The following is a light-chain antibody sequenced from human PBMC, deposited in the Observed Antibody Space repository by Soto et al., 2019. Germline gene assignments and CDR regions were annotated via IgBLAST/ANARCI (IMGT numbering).Light chain of an antibody. CDR2: EGT. Sequence: QSVLTQPASVSGSPGQSITVSCTGTSSDVGAYNLVSWYQQHPGKAPRLIIYEGTKRPSGISDRFSGSKSGNTASLTVSGLLAEDEADYYCSSHAGIINVVFGGGTKLTVL. J-gene: IGLJ3*02. CDR3: SSHAGIINVV. V-gene: IGLV2-14*02. CDR1: SSDVGAYNL.